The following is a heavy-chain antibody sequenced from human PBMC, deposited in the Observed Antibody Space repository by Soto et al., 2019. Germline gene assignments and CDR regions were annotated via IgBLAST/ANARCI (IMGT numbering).Heavy chain of an antibody. D-gene: IGHD6-25*01. CDR2: IYYSGST. V-gene: IGHV4-30-4*01. CDR1: GGSISSGDYY. Sequence: SETLSLTCTVSGGSISSGDYYWSWIRQPPGKGLEWIGYIYYSGSTYYNPSLKSRVTISVDTSKNQFSLKLSSVTAADTAVYYCASAATESVQRYYYYYGMDVWGQGTTVAVSS. J-gene: IGHJ6*02. CDR3: ASAATESVQRYYYYYGMDV.